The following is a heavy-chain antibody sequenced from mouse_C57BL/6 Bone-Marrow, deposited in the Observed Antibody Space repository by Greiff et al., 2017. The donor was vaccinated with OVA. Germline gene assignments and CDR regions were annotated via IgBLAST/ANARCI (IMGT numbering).Heavy chain of an antibody. D-gene: IGHD3-2*02. Sequence: QVQLEQPGAELVRPGTSVKLSCKASGYTFTSYWMHWVKQRPGQGLEWIGVIDPSDSYTNYNQKFKGKATLTVDTSSSTAYMQLSSLTSEDSAVYYCARQLRRHYFDYWSQGTTLTVSS. J-gene: IGHJ2*01. CDR1: GYTFTSYW. CDR2: IDPSDSYT. CDR3: ARQLRRHYFDY. V-gene: IGHV1-59*01.